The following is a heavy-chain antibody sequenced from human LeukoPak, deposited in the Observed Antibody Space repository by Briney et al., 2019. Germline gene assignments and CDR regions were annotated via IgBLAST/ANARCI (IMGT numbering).Heavy chain of an antibody. CDR1: GYRFTSYW. CDR2: IYPADADT. CDR3: ARAIAADFFDY. D-gene: IGHD6-13*01. Sequence: GESLKISCKGSGYRFTSYWIGWVRQMPGKGLEWMGIIYPADADTRYSPSFQGQVTISADRSISTAYLQWSSLKASDTAMYYCARAIAADFFDYWGQGTLVTVSS. V-gene: IGHV5-51*01. J-gene: IGHJ4*02.